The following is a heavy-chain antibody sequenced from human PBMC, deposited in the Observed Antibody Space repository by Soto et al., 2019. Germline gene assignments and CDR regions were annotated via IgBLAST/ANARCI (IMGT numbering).Heavy chain of an antibody. CDR3: ARPAWGLWFGYMDV. Sequence: PGGSLRLSCAASGFSVSRYYVSWVRQAPGKGLEWVSVLYSDGTTYYADSVKDRFTISRHSSNNTLSLQMNSLRTDDTAVYYCARPAWGLWFGYMDVWGKGTTVTVSS. CDR1: GFSVSRYY. J-gene: IGHJ6*03. D-gene: IGHD3-10*01. V-gene: IGHV3-53*04. CDR2: LYSDGTT.